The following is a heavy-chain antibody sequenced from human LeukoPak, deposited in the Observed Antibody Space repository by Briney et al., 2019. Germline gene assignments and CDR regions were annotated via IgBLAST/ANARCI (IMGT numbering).Heavy chain of an antibody. CDR2: IYYSGST. Sequence: SETLSLTYTVSGGSINSYNYYWGWIRQPPGKGLEWIGSIYYSGSTYYNPSLKSRVTVSVDTSKNQFSLKLSSVTAADTAVYYCAGTYSSGWYVNFDYWGQGTLVTVSS. V-gene: IGHV4-39*01. CDR1: GGSINSYNYY. D-gene: IGHD6-19*01. CDR3: AGTYSSGWYVNFDY. J-gene: IGHJ4*02.